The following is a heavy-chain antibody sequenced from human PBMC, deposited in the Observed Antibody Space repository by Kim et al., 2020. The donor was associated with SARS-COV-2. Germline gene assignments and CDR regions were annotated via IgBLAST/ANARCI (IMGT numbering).Heavy chain of an antibody. CDR3: ERDATAYGDY. J-gene: IGHJ4*01. CDR2: IYCGGSN. Sequence: GGSLRLSCAASGFTVSSNDMRWVRQAPGKGLEWVSVIYCGGSNYYEDYAMESLIIIRDNYSNKTFFQKISRRAEDNAAYYYERDATAYGDYWS. D-gene: IGHD2-8*01. CDR1: GFTVSSND. V-gene: IGHV3-66*01.